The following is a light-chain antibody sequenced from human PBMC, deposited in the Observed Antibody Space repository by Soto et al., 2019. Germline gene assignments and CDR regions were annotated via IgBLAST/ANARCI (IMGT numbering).Light chain of an antibody. CDR3: QQSYKMPS. CDR2: ATS. Sequence: EIPLTQSPSSLSASVGDRLTLTCRASRNVSIYVNWYQHKPGKGPTLLIHATSNLQIGVPSRFSGSGCGTEFTLTISSLEPEDFGTYYCQQSYKMPSFGQGTRLEIK. CDR1: RNVSIY. J-gene: IGKJ5*01. V-gene: IGKV1-39*01.